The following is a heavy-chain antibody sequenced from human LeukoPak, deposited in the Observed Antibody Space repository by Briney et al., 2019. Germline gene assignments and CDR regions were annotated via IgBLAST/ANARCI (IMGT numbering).Heavy chain of an antibody. V-gene: IGHV4-4*07. CDR1: GGSISSYY. D-gene: IGHD3-22*01. Sequence: SETLSLTCIVSGGSISSYYWSWIRQPAGKGLEWIGRIYTSGSTNYNPSLKSRVTISVDTSKNQFSLKLSSVTAADTAVYYCARSRYYYDSSGYPHVGKFDYWGQGTLVTVSS. J-gene: IGHJ4*02. CDR3: ARSRYYYDSSGYPHVGKFDY. CDR2: IYTSGST.